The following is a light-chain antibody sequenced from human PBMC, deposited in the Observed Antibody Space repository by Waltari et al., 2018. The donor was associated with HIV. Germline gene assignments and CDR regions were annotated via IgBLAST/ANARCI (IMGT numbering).Light chain of an antibody. J-gene: IGKJ1*01. V-gene: IGKV1-6*01. Sequence: AIQMTQSPTSLSASVGDKVTITCRASQAIRNDLSWYQQRPGKAPSLVIFAVSTLGSGVPTRFSGSASGSDFTLTIHNLQPKDFATYYCLQDYTWPWTFGQGTKVEIK. CDR3: LQDYTWPWT. CDR2: AVS. CDR1: QAIRND.